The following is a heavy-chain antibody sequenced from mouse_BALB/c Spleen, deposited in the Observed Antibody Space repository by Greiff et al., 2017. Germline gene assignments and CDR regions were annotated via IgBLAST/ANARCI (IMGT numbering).Heavy chain of an antibody. CDR2: ISSGGGST. Sequence: EVQLQESGGGLVKPGGSLKLSCAASGFAFSSYDMSWVRQTPEKRLEWVAYISSGGGSTYYPDTVKGRFTISRDNAKNTLYLQMSSLKSEDTAMYYCARHNHYAMDYWGQGTSVTVSS. CDR3: ARHNHYAMDY. J-gene: IGHJ4*01. CDR1: GFAFSSYD. V-gene: IGHV5-12-1*01.